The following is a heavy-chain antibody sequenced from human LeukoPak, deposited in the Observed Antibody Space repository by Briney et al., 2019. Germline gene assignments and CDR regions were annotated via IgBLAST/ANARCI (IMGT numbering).Heavy chain of an antibody. J-gene: IGHJ4*02. CDR2: IRQDESEK. CDR1: GFTFSSYW. D-gene: IGHD1-1*01. V-gene: IGHV3-7*01. Sequence: GSLRLSCAASGFTFSSYWMSWVRQAPGKGLEWVANIRQDESEKYYVDSVKGRFTISRDNAKNSLYLQMNSLRAEDTAVYYCARDKIEGPTKLDYWGQGILVTVSS. CDR3: ARDKIEGPTKLDY.